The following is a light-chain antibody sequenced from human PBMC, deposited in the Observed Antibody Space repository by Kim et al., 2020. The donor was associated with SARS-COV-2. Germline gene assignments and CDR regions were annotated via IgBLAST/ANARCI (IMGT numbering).Light chain of an antibody. V-gene: IGKV1-5*03. CDR2: KAS. J-gene: IGKJ1*01. CDR3: QHYDSYSPWM. CDR1: RDVSKY. Sequence: VVDRVTITCRASRDVSKYLAWYQQKPGKAPALLIYKASNLENGVPSRFRGGGSGREFTLTISGLQPEDFATYYCQHYDSYSPWMFGQGTKVDIK.